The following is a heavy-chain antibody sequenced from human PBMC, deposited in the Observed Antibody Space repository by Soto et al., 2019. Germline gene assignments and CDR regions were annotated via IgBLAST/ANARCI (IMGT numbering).Heavy chain of an antibody. CDR3: ARGGYCSSTSCYCLDP. CDR2: IIPIFGTA. Sequence: SVKVSCKASGGTFSSYAISWVRQAPGQGLEWMGGIIPIFGTANYAQKFQGRVTITADKSTSTAYMELSSLRSEDTAVYYCARGGYCSSTSCYCLDPWGQGTLVTSPQ. V-gene: IGHV1-69*06. D-gene: IGHD2-2*01. CDR1: GGTFSSYA. J-gene: IGHJ5*02.